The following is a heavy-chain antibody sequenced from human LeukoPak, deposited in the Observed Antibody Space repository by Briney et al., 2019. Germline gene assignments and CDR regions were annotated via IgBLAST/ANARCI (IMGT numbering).Heavy chain of an antibody. Sequence: GGSLRLSCAASGFTFSSYIMNWVRQAPGKGLEWVSSISSSSSYIYYADSVKGRFTISRDNAKNSLYLQMNSLRAEDTAVYYCARQSGSNALGAFDIWGQGTMVTVSS. V-gene: IGHV3-21*01. CDR1: GFTFSSYI. J-gene: IGHJ3*02. D-gene: IGHD1-26*01. CDR2: ISSSSSYI. CDR3: ARQSGSNALGAFDI.